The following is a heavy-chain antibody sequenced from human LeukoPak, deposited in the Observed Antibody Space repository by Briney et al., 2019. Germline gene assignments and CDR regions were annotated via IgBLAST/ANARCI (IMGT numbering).Heavy chain of an antibody. D-gene: IGHD2-2*01. Sequence: GGSLRLSCAASGFTFSSYGMHWVRQAPGKGLEWVAVIWYDGSNKYYADSVKGRFTISRDNSKNTLHLQMNSLRAEDTAVYYCARDKDCSSTSCYALDYWGQGTLVTVSS. CDR2: IWYDGSNK. V-gene: IGHV3-33*01. J-gene: IGHJ4*02. CDR3: ARDKDCSSTSCYALDY. CDR1: GFTFSSYG.